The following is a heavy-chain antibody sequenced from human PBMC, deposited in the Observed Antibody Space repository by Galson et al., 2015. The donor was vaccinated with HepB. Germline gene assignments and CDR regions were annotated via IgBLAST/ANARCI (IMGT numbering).Heavy chain of an antibody. CDR2: ISGSGANT. D-gene: IGHD6-13*01. CDR3: AKSSAASGVPGYFHH. CDR1: GFTFGSYA. J-gene: IGHJ1*01. Sequence: SLRLSCAASGFTFGSYAMNWVRQAPGKGLEWVSSISGSGANTYYAKSVKGRFTVSRDNTKNTLFLQMNSLSAEDTAIYYCAKSSAASGVPGYFHHWGQGTLVTVSS. V-gene: IGHV3-23*01.